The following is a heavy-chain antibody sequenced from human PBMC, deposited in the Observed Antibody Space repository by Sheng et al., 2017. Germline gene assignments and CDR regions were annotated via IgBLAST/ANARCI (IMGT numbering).Heavy chain of an antibody. CDR3: ARGFITIVRGITDY. D-gene: IGHD3-10*01. V-gene: IGHV3-48*03. Sequence: EVQLVESGGGLVQPGGSLRLSCAASGFTFSSYEMNWVRQAPGKGLEWVSYISSSGSTIYYADSVKGRFTISRDNAKNSLYLQMNSLRAEDTAVYYCARGFITIVRGITDYWGQGTLVTVSS. J-gene: IGHJ4*02. CDR2: ISSSGSTI. CDR1: GFTFSSYE.